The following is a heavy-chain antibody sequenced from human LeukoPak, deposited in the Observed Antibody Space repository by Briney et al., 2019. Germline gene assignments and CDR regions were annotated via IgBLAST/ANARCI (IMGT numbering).Heavy chain of an antibody. V-gene: IGHV3-23*01. J-gene: IGHJ4*02. CDR2: ISGSGGST. D-gene: IGHD1-26*01. CDR1: GFTFSNYA. CDR3: AKENPVGGTNYFDY. Sequence: GGSLRLSCAVSGFTFSNYAMSWVRQAPGKGLEWVSGISGSGGSTFYADSVKGRFTISRDNSKNTLYLQMNSLRPEDTAVYYCAKENPVGGTNYFDYWGQGTLVTVSS.